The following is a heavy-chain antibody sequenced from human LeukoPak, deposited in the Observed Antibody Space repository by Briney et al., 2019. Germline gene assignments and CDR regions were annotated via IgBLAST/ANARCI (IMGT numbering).Heavy chain of an antibody. CDR1: GGSINSSSYY. V-gene: IGHV4-39*01. J-gene: IGHJ6*03. D-gene: IGHD3-10*01. CDR2: IYYSGST. Sequence: PSETLSLTCTVSGGSINSSSYYWGWIRQPPGKGLEWIGSIYYSGSTYYNPSLKSRVTISVDTSKNQFSLKLSSVTAADTAVYYCARGNTMVRGVINYYYYMDVWGKGTTVTVSS. CDR3: ARGNTMVRGVINYYYYMDV.